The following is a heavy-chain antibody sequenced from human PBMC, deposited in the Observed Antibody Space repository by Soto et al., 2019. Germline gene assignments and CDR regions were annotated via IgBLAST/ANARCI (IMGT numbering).Heavy chain of an antibody. CDR3: ARESDYSRGNNYYGLDV. J-gene: IGHJ6*02. V-gene: IGHV3-30*04. D-gene: IGHD4-17*01. Sequence: GGSLRLSYVASGFSLSSYAFHWVRQAPGNLLEWVAFMSHDGTKEQYRDYVKGRFSISRDNFKSKSYMQMTNLRREDHAIYYCARESDYSRGNNYYGLDVWRQGTTVTVS. CDR1: GFSLSSYA. CDR2: MSHDGTKE.